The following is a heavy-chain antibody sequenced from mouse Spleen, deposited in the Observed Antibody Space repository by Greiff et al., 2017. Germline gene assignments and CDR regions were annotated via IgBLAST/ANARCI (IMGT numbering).Heavy chain of an antibody. CDR1: GYSITSGYY. CDR3: ARLDSNYAMDY. Sequence: ESGPGLVKPSQSLSLTCSVTGYSITSGYYWNWIRQFPGNKLEWMGYISYDGSNNYNPSLKNRISITRDTSKNQFFLKLNSVTTEDTATYYCARLDSNYAMDYWGQGTSVTVSS. J-gene: IGHJ4*01. CDR2: ISYDGSN. D-gene: IGHD2-5*01. V-gene: IGHV3-6*01.